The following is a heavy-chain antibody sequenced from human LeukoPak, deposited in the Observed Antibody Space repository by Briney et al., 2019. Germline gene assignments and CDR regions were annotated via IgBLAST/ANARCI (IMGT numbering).Heavy chain of an antibody. D-gene: IGHD5-24*01. V-gene: IGHV3-20*04. Sequence: GGSLRLSCAASGFIFDDYGMSWVRQAPGKGLEWVSGINWNGSITGYADSVKGRFTISRDNAKNSLYLQMNSLRAEDTAVYYCAGKIRDGYNYAFDYWGQGTLVTVSS. CDR2: INWNGSIT. J-gene: IGHJ4*02. CDR1: GFIFDDYG. CDR3: AGKIRDGYNYAFDY.